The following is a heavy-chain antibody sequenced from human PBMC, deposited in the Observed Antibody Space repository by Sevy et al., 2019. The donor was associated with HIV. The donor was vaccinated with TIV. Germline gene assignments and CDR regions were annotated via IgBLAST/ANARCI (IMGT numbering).Heavy chain of an antibody. Sequence: GGSLRLSCAASGFTFSDYYMSWIRQAPGKGLEWVSYISSSGSTIYNADSVKGRFTISRDNAKNSLYLQMNSLRAEETAVYYCARAKGIAAAGAYYYYYYYMDVWGKGTTVTVSS. J-gene: IGHJ6*03. CDR3: ARAKGIAAAGAYYYYYYYMDV. D-gene: IGHD6-13*01. CDR2: ISSSGSTI. CDR1: GFTFSDYY. V-gene: IGHV3-11*04.